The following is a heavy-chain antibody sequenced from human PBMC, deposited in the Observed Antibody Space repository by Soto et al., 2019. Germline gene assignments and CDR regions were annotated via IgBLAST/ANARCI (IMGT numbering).Heavy chain of an antibody. CDR3: ARAAAGNTPYYYYGMDV. CDR1: GGTFSSYA. Sequence: QVQLVQSGAEVNKPGSSVKVSCKASGGTFSSYAISWVRQAPGQGLEWMGGIIPIFGTANYAQKFQGRVTITADESTSTAYRELSSLRSEDTAVYYCARAAAGNTPYYYYGMDVWGQGTTVTVSS. V-gene: IGHV1-69*12. D-gene: IGHD6-13*01. CDR2: IIPIFGTA. J-gene: IGHJ6*02.